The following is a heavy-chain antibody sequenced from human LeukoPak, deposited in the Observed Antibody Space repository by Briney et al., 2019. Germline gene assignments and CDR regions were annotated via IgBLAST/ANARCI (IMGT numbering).Heavy chain of an antibody. CDR3: AKAVTFGGVIVIRLYYFDY. CDR2: ISGSGGST. Sequence: GGSLRLSCAASGFTFSSYAMSWVRQALGKGLEWVSAISGSGGSTYYADSVKGRFTISRDNSKNTLYLQMNSLRAEDTAVYYCAKAVTFGGVIVIRLYYFDYWGQGTLVTVSS. D-gene: IGHD3-16*02. J-gene: IGHJ4*02. V-gene: IGHV3-23*01. CDR1: GFTFSSYA.